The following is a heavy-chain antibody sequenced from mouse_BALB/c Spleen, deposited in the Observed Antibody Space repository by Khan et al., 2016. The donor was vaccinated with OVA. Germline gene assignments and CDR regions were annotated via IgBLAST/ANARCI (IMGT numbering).Heavy chain of an antibody. D-gene: IGHD2-1*01. Sequence: EVMLVESGGGLVKPGGSLKLSCAASGFTFSSYTMSWVRQTPEKSLEWVATISSGGSYTYYPDSVKGRFTLSRDNAKNTLYLQLTSLKSEEKASYYSTGGEGYYGNPYAMDSWGQGTSVTVSS. CDR3: TGGEGYYGNPYAMDS. V-gene: IGHV5-6-4*01. J-gene: IGHJ4*01. CDR1: GFTFSSYT. CDR2: ISSGGSYT.